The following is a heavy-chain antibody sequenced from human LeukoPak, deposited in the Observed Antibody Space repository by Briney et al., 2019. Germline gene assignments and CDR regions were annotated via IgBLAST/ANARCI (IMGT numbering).Heavy chain of an antibody. CDR1: GYTFTSYD. V-gene: IGHV1-8*03. CDR2: MNPNSGNT. CDR3: AKGGYSISGFDP. D-gene: IGHD5-18*01. J-gene: IGHJ5*02. Sequence: ASVKVSCKASGYTFTSYDINWVRQATGQGLEWMGWMNPNSGNTGYAQKFQGRVTITRNTSISTAYMELSSLRSEDTAVYYCAKGGYSISGFDPWGQGTLVTVSS.